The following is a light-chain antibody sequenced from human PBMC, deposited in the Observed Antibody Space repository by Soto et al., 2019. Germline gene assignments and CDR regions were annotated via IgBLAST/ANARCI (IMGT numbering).Light chain of an antibody. CDR2: AAS. CDR1: QSISNY. J-gene: IGKJ2*01. V-gene: IGKV1-39*01. Sequence: DIPMTQSPSSLSASVGDRVTITCRASQSISNYLIWYQQKPGKAPRLLIYAASSLQSGVPSRFSGSGSGTDFTLTVSSLQPEDFATYYCQQTHSTPYTFGQGTKLEIK. CDR3: QQTHSTPYT.